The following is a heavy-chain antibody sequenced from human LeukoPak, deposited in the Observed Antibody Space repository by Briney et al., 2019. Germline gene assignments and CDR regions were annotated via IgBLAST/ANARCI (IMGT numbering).Heavy chain of an antibody. Sequence: SETLSLTCAVYGGSFSDYYWSWIRQPPGKGLEWIGEINHSGSTYYNPSLKSRVAISVDTSKKQFSLNLNSATAADTAVYYCARRGQAGYLYWGQGTLVTVSS. CDR1: GGSFSDYY. D-gene: IGHD3-16*02. V-gene: IGHV4-34*01. CDR3: ARRGQAGYLY. CDR2: INHSGST. J-gene: IGHJ4*02.